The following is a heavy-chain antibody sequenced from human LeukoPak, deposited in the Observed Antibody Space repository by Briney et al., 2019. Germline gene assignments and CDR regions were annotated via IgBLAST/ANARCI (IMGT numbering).Heavy chain of an antibody. CDR2: IYSGGST. Sequence: GKSLRLSCAASGFAFSSYAMTWVRQAPGKGLEWVSLIYSGGSTYYADSVKGRFTISRDNSKNTLYLQMNSLRAEDTAVYYCARDRALLYYYDSSGYYDYWGQGTLVTVSS. V-gene: IGHV3-66*01. CDR1: GFAFSSYA. D-gene: IGHD3-22*01. CDR3: ARDRALLYYYDSSGYYDY. J-gene: IGHJ4*02.